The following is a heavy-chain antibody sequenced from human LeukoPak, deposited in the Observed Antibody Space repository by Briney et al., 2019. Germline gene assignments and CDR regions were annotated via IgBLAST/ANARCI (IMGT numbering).Heavy chain of an antibody. CDR3: ARGRPYCTNGVCWTYYFDY. CDR1: GGSISSSSYY. D-gene: IGHD2-8*01. J-gene: IGHJ4*02. V-gene: IGHV4-39*01. CDR2: IYYSGST. Sequence: SETLSLTCTVSGGSISSSSYYWGWIRQPPGKGLEWIGSIYYSGSTYYNPSLKSRVTISVDTSKNQFSLKLSSVTAADTAVYYCARGRPYCTNGVCWTYYFDYWGQGTLVTVSS.